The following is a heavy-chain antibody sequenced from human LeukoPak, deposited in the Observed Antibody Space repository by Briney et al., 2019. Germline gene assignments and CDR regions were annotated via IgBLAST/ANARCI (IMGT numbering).Heavy chain of an antibody. CDR3: ARAVRISTCSPKPAHYYYYYYMDV. J-gene: IGHJ6*03. V-gene: IGHV1-46*01. CDR2: INPSGGST. Sequence: ASVKVSCKASGYTFTSYYMHWVRQAPGQGLEWMGIINPSGGSTSYAQKFQGRVTMTRDMSTSTVYMELSSLRSEDTAVYYCARAVRISTCSPKPAHYYYYYYMDVWGKGTTVTVSS. CDR1: GYTFTSYY. D-gene: IGHD2-2*01.